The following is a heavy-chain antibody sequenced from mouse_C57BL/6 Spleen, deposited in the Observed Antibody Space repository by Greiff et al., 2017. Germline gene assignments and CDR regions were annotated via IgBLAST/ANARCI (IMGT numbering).Heavy chain of an antibody. J-gene: IGHJ4*01. V-gene: IGHV1-69*01. CDR2: IDPSDSYS. D-gene: IGHD2-12*01. CDR1: GYTFTSYW. CDR3: ARRELLVFYYAMDY. Sequence: QVQLQQPGAELVMPGASVKLSCKASGYTFTSYWMHWVKQRPGQGLEWIGEIDPSDSYSNYNQKFKGKSTLTVDKSSSTAYMQLSSLTSEDSAVYYCARRELLVFYYAMDYWGQGTSVTVSS.